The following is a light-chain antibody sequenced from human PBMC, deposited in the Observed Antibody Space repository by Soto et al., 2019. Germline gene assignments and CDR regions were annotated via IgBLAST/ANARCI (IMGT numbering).Light chain of an antibody. Sequence: MTRSPSSLSASASARVTIPFRASQSVRGYLAWYQQKPGKAPRLLIYAASTRDTGVPARFSGSGSGTEFTLTISSLQSEDSAVYYCHQYGSSPLSFGGGTKVDIK. V-gene: IGKV3-15*01. CDR3: HQYGSSPLS. CDR1: QSVRGY. CDR2: AAS. J-gene: IGKJ4*01.